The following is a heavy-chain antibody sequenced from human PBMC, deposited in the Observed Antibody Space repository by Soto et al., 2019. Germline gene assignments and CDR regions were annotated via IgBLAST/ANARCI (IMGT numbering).Heavy chain of an antibody. J-gene: IGHJ4*02. D-gene: IGHD6-19*01. CDR3: ARSLGWYAIDS. Sequence: QVLLQESGPGLVQPSGTLSLSCVVSGVSIGSNYYWGWVRQSPGKGLEWLGDMSHIGSVNYNPSLKSRVTTSMDKSQNQFSLNLNSVTAADTAVYYCARSLGWYAIDSWGQGPLVIVSS. V-gene: IGHV4-4*02. CDR1: GVSIGSNYY. CDR2: MSHIGSV.